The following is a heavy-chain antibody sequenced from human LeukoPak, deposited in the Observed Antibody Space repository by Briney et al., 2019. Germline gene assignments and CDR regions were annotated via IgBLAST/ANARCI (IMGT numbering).Heavy chain of an antibody. V-gene: IGHV3-7*01. Sequence: GGSLRLSCAASGFTFSSYWMSWVCQAPGKGLEWVANIKQDGSEKYYVDSVKGRFTISRDNAKNSLYLQMNSLRAEDTAVYYCARVSGQQLAPETSSYYFDYWGQGTLVTVSS. J-gene: IGHJ4*02. CDR1: GFTFSSYW. CDR2: IKQDGSEK. CDR3: ARVSGQQLAPETSSYYFDY. D-gene: IGHD6-13*01.